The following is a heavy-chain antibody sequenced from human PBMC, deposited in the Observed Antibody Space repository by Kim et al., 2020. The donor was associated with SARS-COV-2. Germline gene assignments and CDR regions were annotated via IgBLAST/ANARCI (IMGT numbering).Heavy chain of an antibody. CDR2: GNP. V-gene: IGHV7-4-1*02. Sequence: GNPTYAQGFTGRFVFSLETSVRTAYLQISSLQADDTAVYYCARRNSLLDYWGQGTLVTVSS. CDR3: ARRNSLLDY. D-gene: IGHD1-1*01. J-gene: IGHJ4*02.